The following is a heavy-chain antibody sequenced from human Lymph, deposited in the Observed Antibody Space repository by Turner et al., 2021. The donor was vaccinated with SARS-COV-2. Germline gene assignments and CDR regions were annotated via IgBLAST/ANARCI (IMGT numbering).Heavy chain of an antibody. J-gene: IGHJ4*02. CDR1: GFTFSTYW. D-gene: IGHD5-18*01. CDR2: IKQDGSEK. Sequence: EVQLVESGGGWVQPGGSLRLSCAASGFTFSTYWMRWVRQAPGKGLEWVANIKQDGSEKYYVDSVKGRFTISRDNAKNSLYLQMNSLRAEDTAVYYCAREDTVMVYDYWGQGTLVTVSS. V-gene: IGHV3-7*03. CDR3: AREDTVMVYDY.